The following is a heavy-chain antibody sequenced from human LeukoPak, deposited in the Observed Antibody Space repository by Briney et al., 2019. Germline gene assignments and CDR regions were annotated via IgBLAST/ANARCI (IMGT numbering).Heavy chain of an antibody. Sequence: ASVKVSFKASGYTFTSYAMHWVRQAPGQRLEWMGWINAGNGNTKYSQKFQGRVTITRDTSASTAYMELSSLRSEDTAVYYCATGMVRGVNLDYWGQGTLVTVSS. CDR2: INAGNGNT. CDR3: ATGMVRGVNLDY. D-gene: IGHD3-10*01. J-gene: IGHJ4*02. V-gene: IGHV1-3*01. CDR1: GYTFTSYA.